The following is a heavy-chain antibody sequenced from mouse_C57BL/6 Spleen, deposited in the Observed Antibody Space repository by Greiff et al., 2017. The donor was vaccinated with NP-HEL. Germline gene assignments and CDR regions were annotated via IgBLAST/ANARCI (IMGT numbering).Heavy chain of an antibody. V-gene: IGHV5-17*01. J-gene: IGHJ2*01. D-gene: IGHD1-1*01. Sequence: EVKLMESGGGLVKPGGSLKLSCAASGFTFSDYGMHWVRQAPEKGLEWVAYISSGSSTIYYADTVKGRYTISRDNAKNTLFLQMTSLRSEDTAMYYCARSYYGSSPYFDYWGQGTTLTVSS. CDR1: GFTFSDYG. CDR3: ARSYYGSSPYFDY. CDR2: ISSGSSTI.